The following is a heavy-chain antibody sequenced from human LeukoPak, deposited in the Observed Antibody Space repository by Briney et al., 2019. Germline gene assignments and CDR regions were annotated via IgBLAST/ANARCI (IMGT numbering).Heavy chain of an antibody. Sequence: GGSLRLSGAVSGFTFSSYGMSWVPQAPGKGLEWVSAISGSGGSTYYADSVKGRFTISRDNSKNTLYLQMNSLRAEDTAVYYCAEPEGGYYDIRPDWGQGTLVTVSS. D-gene: IGHD3-22*01. CDR1: GFTFSSYG. CDR2: ISGSGGST. J-gene: IGHJ4*02. V-gene: IGHV3-23*01. CDR3: AEPEGGYYDIRPD.